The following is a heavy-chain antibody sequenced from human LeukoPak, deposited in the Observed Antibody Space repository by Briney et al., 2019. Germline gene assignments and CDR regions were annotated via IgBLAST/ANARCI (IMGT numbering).Heavy chain of an antibody. CDR2: INRYGDST. D-gene: IGHD2-15*01. V-gene: IGHV3-64*01. Sequence: SGGSLRLSCAASGFTFSTYAMDWVRQAPGKGLEFVSAINRYGDSTYYANSVKGRFTISRDDSKNTVYLQMGSLRAEDMAVYYCARARRDCSGGSCYSYYFDFWGQGTLVTVSS. CDR3: ARARRDCSGGSCYSYYFDF. CDR1: GFTFSTYA. J-gene: IGHJ4*02.